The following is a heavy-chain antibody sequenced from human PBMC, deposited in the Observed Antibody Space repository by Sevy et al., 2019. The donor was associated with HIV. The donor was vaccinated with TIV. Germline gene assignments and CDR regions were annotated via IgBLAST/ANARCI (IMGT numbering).Heavy chain of an antibody. CDR3: ASTGYCTGGSCYSPFGY. CDR1: GFIFNTYA. J-gene: IGHJ4*02. Sequence: GGSLRLSCAASGFIFNTYAMHWVRQAPGKGLEWVAVISYDGINKYYEDSVKGRFTISRDNSRNTLDLQMNSLRYEDTALYYCASTGYCTGGSCYSPFGYWGQGTLVTVSS. CDR2: ISYDGINK. D-gene: IGHD2-15*01. V-gene: IGHV3-30-3*01.